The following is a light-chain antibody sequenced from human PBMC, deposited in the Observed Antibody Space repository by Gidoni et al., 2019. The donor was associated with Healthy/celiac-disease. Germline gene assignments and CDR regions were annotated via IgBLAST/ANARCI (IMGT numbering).Light chain of an antibody. CDR1: KLGYKY. Sequence: SSELTQPLSVSVSPGQTASITCSGDKLGYKYACWYQKKPGQSPVLVIYQDSKRPPGIPERFSGSNSGNTATLTISGTQAMDEADDYCQAWDSSTVVFGGGTKLTVL. CDR3: QAWDSSTVV. J-gene: IGLJ2*01. V-gene: IGLV3-1*01. CDR2: QDS.